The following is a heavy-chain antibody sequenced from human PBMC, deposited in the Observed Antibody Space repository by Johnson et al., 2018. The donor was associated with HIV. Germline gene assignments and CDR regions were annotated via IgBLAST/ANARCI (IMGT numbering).Heavy chain of an antibody. J-gene: IGHJ3*02. CDR2: IKSGTT. CDR1: GFTFSNAW. Sequence: EQLVESGGGLVKPGGSLRVSCAASGFTFSNAWMNWVRQAPGKGLEWVGRIKSGTTDYAVPVKGRFIISRDDSKNTLYLQMKSLKTEDTAVYYCTTEDAQGVHRNAFDIWGQGTMVTVSS. CDR3: TTEDAQGVHRNAFDI. D-gene: IGHD3-10*01. V-gene: IGHV3-15*01.